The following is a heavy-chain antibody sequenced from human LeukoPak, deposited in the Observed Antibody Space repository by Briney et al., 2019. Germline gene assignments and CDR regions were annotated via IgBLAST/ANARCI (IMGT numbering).Heavy chain of an antibody. CDR3: AKRKQQLGYYYYMHV. Sequence: EGSLRLSCAAPGFTFSSYGMHWVRQAPGKGLEWVAFIRYDGSNKYYADSVKGRFTISRDNSKNTLYLQMNSLRAEDTAVYYCAKRKQQLGYYYYMHVWGKGTTVTISS. J-gene: IGHJ6*03. CDR2: IRYDGSNK. CDR1: GFTFSSYG. V-gene: IGHV3-30*02. D-gene: IGHD6-13*01.